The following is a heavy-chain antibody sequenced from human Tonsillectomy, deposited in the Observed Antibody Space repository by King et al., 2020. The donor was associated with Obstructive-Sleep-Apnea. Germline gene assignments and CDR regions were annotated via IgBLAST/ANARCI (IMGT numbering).Heavy chain of an antibody. CDR3: ARDSPLVDYYYHGIDV. CDR2: MYYSGST. D-gene: IGHD3-10*01. V-gene: IGHV4-39*07. Sequence: QLQESGPGLVKPSETLSLTCTVSGGSISSSTYNWGWIRQSPGKGLEWIGNMYYSGSTYYNPSLKSRVTISVDTSKNQFSLKLSSVTAADTAVYYCARDSPLVDYYYHGIDVWGQGTTVTVSS. CDR1: GGSISSSTYN. J-gene: IGHJ6*02.